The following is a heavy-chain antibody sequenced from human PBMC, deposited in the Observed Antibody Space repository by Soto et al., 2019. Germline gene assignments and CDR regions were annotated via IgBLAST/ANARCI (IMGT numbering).Heavy chain of an antibody. Sequence: QVQLVQSGAEVREPGASVKVSCKASGYTFTNYGASWVRQAPGQGLEWMGWIGGYKGNTNYAQKLPGRVTLTTDTSTRTAYMELRSLRSDDTAVYYCAPHTLDTGMPSGYWGQGTLVTVSS. CDR2: IGGYKGNT. V-gene: IGHV1-18*01. CDR3: APHTLDTGMPSGY. D-gene: IGHD5-18*01. J-gene: IGHJ4*02. CDR1: GYTFTNYG.